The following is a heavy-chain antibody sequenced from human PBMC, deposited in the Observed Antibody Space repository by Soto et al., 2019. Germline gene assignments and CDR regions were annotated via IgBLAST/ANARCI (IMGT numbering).Heavy chain of an antibody. D-gene: IGHD3-9*01. CDR3: ARSNYDILTGKDRDAFDI. CDR1: GFTFSSYA. CDR2: ISYDGSNK. Sequence: QVQLVESGGGVVQPGRSLRLSCAASGFTFSSYAMHWVRQAPGKGLEWVAVISYDGSNKYYADSVKGRFTISRDNSKNTLYLQMNSLRAEDTAVYYCARSNYDILTGKDRDAFDIWGQGTMVTVSS. J-gene: IGHJ3*02. V-gene: IGHV3-30-3*01.